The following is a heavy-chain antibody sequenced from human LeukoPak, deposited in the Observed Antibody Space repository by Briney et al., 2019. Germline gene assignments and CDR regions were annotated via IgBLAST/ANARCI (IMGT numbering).Heavy chain of an antibody. CDR3: ARDPPSEYYYYYMDV. Sequence: QTGGSLRLSCAASGFTFSSYSMNWVRQAPGKGLEWVSYISSSSSTIYYADSVKGRFTISRDNAKNSLYLQMNSLRAEDTAVYYCARDPPSEYYYYYMDVWGKGTTVTVSS. CDR2: ISSSSSTI. D-gene: IGHD1-14*01. V-gene: IGHV3-48*01. J-gene: IGHJ6*03. CDR1: GFTFSSYS.